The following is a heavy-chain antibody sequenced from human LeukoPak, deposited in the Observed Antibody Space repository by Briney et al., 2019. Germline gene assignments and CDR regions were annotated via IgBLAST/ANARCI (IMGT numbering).Heavy chain of an antibody. CDR2: MNPSSGNT. Sequence: GASVKVSCKASGYTFTSYDINWVRQATGQGLEWMGWMNPSSGNTGYAQKFQGRVTMTRNTSISTAYMELSSLRSEDTAVYYCARTGSSGWYNFNIWEYYFDYWGQGTLVTVSS. J-gene: IGHJ4*02. V-gene: IGHV1-8*01. D-gene: IGHD6-19*01. CDR3: ARTGSSGWYNFNIWEYYFDY. CDR1: GYTFTSYD.